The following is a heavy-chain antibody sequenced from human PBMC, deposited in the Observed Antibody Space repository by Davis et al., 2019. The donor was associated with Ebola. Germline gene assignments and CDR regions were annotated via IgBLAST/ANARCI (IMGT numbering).Heavy chain of an antibody. CDR1: GGSISSSSYY. CDR3: ARRPLPAYDFWSGYPSAFDY. Sequence: PSETLSLTCTVSGGSISSSSYYWGWIRQPPGKGLEWIGSIYYSGSTYYNPSLKSRVTISVDTSKNQFSLKLSSVTAADTAVYYCARRPLPAYDFWSGYPSAFDYWGQGTLVTVSS. V-gene: IGHV4-39*01. D-gene: IGHD3-3*01. J-gene: IGHJ4*02. CDR2: IYYSGST.